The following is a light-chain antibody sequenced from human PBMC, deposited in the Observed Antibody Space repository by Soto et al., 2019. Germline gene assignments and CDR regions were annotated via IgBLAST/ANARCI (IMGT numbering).Light chain of an antibody. Sequence: IVLTQSPGTLCLSPGERATLSCRASQSVSTSYLAWYQQKPGQAPRLLIYGASSRATGIPDRFSGSGSGTDFTLTINRLEPEDFAVYYCQQYGNSPATFGQGTKVDIK. J-gene: IGKJ1*01. CDR1: QSVSTSY. V-gene: IGKV3-20*01. CDR3: QQYGNSPAT. CDR2: GAS.